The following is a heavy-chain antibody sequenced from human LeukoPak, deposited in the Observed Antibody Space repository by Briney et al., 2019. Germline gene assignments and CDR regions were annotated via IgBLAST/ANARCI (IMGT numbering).Heavy chain of an antibody. V-gene: IGHV4-59*01. CDR3: VKSNSRYQPWTLDI. D-gene: IGHD2-2*01. CDR1: SGSFRTYY. CDR2: IFYNEGT. Sequence: SETLSLTCTVSSGSFRTYYWSWIRQPPGKGLEWIGYIFYNEGTRYNPSLKSRVTISVDTSNNQLSLKVNSVTAADTAMYYCVKSNSRYQPWTLDIWGRGTMVTVSS. J-gene: IGHJ3*02.